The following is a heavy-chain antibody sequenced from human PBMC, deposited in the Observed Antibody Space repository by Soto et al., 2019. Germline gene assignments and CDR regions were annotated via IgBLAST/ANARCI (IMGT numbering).Heavy chain of an antibody. CDR3: ARGRGSGSPWGMDV. D-gene: IGHD3-10*01. Sequence: SVKVSCKASGGTFSSYAISWVRQAPGQGPEWMGGIIPIFGTANYAQKFQGRVTITADESTSTAYMELSSLRSEDTAVYYCARGRGSGSPWGMDVWGQGTTVTVSS. CDR2: IIPIFGTA. CDR1: GGTFSSYA. V-gene: IGHV1-69*13. J-gene: IGHJ6*02.